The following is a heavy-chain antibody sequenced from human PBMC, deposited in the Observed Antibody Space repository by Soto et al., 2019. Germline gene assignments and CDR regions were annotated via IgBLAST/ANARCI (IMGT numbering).Heavy chain of an antibody. D-gene: IGHD3-22*01. Sequence: SETLSLTCTVAGGSISSNGCYWGWIRQPPGKGLEWIATVHYSGSTYYTPSLKSRVTISADTSNNQFSLRLNSVTAADTAVYYCARQHYYDSSGYYTWNWGQGTLVTVSS. V-gene: IGHV4-39*01. CDR1: GGSISSNGCY. CDR3: ARQHYYDSSGYYTWN. J-gene: IGHJ4*02. CDR2: VHYSGST.